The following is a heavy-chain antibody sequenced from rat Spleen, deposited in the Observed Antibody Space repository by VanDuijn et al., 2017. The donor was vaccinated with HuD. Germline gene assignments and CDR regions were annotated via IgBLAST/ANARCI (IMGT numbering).Heavy chain of an antibody. CDR1: GFSLTSNG. Sequence: QVQLKESGPGLVQPSQTLSLTCTVSGFSLTSNGVSWVRQPPGKGLEWIAAISSGGSTYYNSALKSRLSISRDTSKSQVFLKMNSLQTEDTAIYFCTNWDYWGQGVMVTVSS. CDR2: ISSGGST. CDR3: TNWDY. D-gene: IGHD4-2*01. V-gene: IGHV2S12*01. J-gene: IGHJ2*01.